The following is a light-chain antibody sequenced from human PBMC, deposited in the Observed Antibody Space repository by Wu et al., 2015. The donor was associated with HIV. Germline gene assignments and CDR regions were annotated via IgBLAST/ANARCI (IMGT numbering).Light chain of an antibody. CDR3: QQYGSSLVA. J-gene: IGKJ1*01. Sequence: EIVLTQSPGTLSLSPGERATLSCRASRSVSSSYLAWYQQKPGQAPRLLIYGASSRATGIPDRFSGSGSGTDFTLTISRLEPEDFAVYYCQQYGSSLVAFGQGTKVEIK. CDR2: GAS. V-gene: IGKV3-20*01. CDR1: RSVSSSY.